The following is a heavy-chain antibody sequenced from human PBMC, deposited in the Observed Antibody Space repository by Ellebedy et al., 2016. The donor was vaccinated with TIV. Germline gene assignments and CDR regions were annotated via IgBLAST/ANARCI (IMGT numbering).Heavy chain of an antibody. J-gene: IGHJ3*02. CDR2: ISYSGST. V-gene: IGHV4-59*01. CDR1: GGSISSYY. D-gene: IGHD6-13*01. Sequence: MPSETLSLTCTVSGGSISSYYWTWIRQSPGKGLEWIGYISYSGSTNYNPSLKSRVTILVDTSKNQFSLRLSSVTAADTAVYYCARVVWQQPVSYAFDIWGQGTMVTVSS. CDR3: ARVVWQQPVSYAFDI.